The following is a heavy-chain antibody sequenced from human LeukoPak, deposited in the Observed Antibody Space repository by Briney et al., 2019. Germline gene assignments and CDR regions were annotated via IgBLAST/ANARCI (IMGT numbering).Heavy chain of an antibody. CDR1: GGSISSYY. CDR2: IHYSGST. J-gene: IGHJ4*02. V-gene: IGHV4-59*01. D-gene: IGHD2-2*01. Sequence: SETLSLTCTVSGGSISSYYWTWIRQPPGKGLEWIGYIHYSGSTNYNPSLTSRVTISIDTSKNQFSLKLSSVTAADTAVYYCARTGSSTRYNFDYWGQGTLVTVSS. CDR3: ARTGSSTRYNFDY.